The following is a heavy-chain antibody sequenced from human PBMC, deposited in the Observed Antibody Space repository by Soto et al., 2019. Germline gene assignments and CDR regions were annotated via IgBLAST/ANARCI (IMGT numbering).Heavy chain of an antibody. V-gene: IGHV1-24*01. Sequence: ASVKVSCKVSGYTLTELSMHWVRQAPGKGLEWMGGFDPEDGETIYAQKFQGRVTMTEDTSTDTAYMELSSLRSEDTAVYYCATGLLYCTNGVCYPKLDYWGQGTLVTVSS. CDR1: GYTLTELS. CDR2: FDPEDGET. D-gene: IGHD2-8*01. CDR3: ATGLLYCTNGVCYPKLDY. J-gene: IGHJ4*02.